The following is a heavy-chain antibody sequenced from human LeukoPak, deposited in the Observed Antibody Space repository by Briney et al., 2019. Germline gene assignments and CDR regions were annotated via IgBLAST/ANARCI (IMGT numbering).Heavy chain of an antibody. Sequence: GGSLRLSCAASGFTFSTYWMSWVRQAPGKGLEWVANIKQDGSDTHYADSVKGRFTISRDNAKSSLYLQMNSLRAEDTAVYYCAREDCASTYCYTGDAFDVWGRGTMVTVS. CDR2: IKQDGSDT. J-gene: IGHJ3*01. V-gene: IGHV3-7*01. D-gene: IGHD2-2*02. CDR3: AREDCASTYCYTGDAFDV. CDR1: GFTFSTYW.